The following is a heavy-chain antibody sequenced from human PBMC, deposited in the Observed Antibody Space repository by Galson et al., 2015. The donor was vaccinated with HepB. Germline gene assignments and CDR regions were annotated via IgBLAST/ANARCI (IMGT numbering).Heavy chain of an antibody. CDR1: GDSISSYY. J-gene: IGHJ2*01. Sequence: ETLSLPCPVSGDSISSYYWSWIRQPPGKGLEWIGYIYPSGTTNYSPSLKSRVTISVDTSKNQFSLQLSSVTAADTAVYYCARSDVLLYFGELLFQGIWYFDLWGRGTLVTVSS. CDR3: ARSDVLLYFGELLFQGIWYFDL. D-gene: IGHD3-10*01. V-gene: IGHV4-59*01. CDR2: IYPSGTT.